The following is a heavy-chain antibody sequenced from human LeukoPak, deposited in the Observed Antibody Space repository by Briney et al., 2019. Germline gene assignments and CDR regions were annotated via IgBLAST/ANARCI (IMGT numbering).Heavy chain of an antibody. Sequence: PGGSLRLSCAASGFTFSSYAMSWVRQAPGKGLEWVSAISGSGGSTYYADSVKGRFTISRDNSKNTLYLQMNSLRAEDTAVYYCGRDLHPFITSPLSFDPWGQGTLVTVSS. J-gene: IGHJ5*02. CDR3: GRDLHPFITSPLSFDP. V-gene: IGHV3-23*01. CDR1: GFTFSSYA. CDR2: ISGSGGST. D-gene: IGHD3-3*01.